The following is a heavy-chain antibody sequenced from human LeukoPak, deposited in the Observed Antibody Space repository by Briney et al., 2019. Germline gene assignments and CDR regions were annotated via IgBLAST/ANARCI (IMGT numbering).Heavy chain of an antibody. CDR3: ARDDPPYYYGSGSYDWFDP. Sequence: ASVKVSCKASGYTFTGYYIHWVRQAPGQGLEWMGWINPNSGGTNYAQKFQGRVTMTRDTSISTAYMELSRLRSDDTAVYYCARDDPPYYYGSGSYDWFDPWGQGTLVTVSS. CDR2: INPNSGGT. D-gene: IGHD3-10*01. V-gene: IGHV1-2*02. J-gene: IGHJ5*02. CDR1: GYTFTGYY.